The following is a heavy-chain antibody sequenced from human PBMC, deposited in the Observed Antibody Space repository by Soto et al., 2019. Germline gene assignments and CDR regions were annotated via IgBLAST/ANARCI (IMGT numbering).Heavy chain of an antibody. CDR2: IYESGRT. V-gene: IGHV4-30-2*06. CDR3: ARRDRSSGSFSDWFGP. Sequence: PSETLSLTCSVSGGSISSGGFSWGWIRQSPGRGLEWLGYIYESGRTYYKPSLKSRVTISLDRSKNQFSLRLNSMTAADTAVYYCARRDRSSGSFSDWFGPWGQGTLVTVSS. CDR1: GGSISSGGFS. J-gene: IGHJ5*02. D-gene: IGHD1-26*01.